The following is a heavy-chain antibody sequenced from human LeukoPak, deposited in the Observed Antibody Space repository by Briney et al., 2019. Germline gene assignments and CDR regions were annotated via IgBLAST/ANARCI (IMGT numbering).Heavy chain of an antibody. J-gene: IGHJ4*02. Sequence: GGSLSLSCAASGFTFNNYAMHWVRQAPGKGLEWVSVIYSGGSTYYADSVKGRFTISRDNSKNTLYLQMNSLRAEDTAVYYCERVYSRNYYDSSGYYFDYWGQGTLVTVSS. CDR1: GFTFNNYA. CDR3: ERVYSRNYYDSSGYYFDY. V-gene: IGHV3-66*01. D-gene: IGHD3-22*01. CDR2: IYSGGST.